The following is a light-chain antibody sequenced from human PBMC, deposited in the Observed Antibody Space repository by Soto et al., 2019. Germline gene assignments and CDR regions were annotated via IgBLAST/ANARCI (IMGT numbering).Light chain of an antibody. CDR1: QSIGNF. J-gene: IGKJ4*01. Sequence: DIQMTQSPSSLSASVGDSVTITCRASQSIGNFVNWYRQRPGRAPQLLIYAADSLQSGVPSRFSGSGSGTDFTLTVNSLQPEDFATYYCQQSYSSPPAFGGGNKVEVK. V-gene: IGKV1-39*01. CDR3: QQSYSSPPA. CDR2: AAD.